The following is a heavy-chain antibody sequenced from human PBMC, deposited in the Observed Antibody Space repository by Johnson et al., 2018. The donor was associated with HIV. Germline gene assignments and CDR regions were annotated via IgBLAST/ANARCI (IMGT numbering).Heavy chain of an antibody. V-gene: IGHV3-66*02. CDR2: IFSVGNT. CDR3: AKLRWAWGAAFDV. CDR1: GITVNTNY. J-gene: IGHJ3*01. D-gene: IGHD4-23*01. Sequence: MLLVESGGGVVQPGRSLRLSFAASGITVNTNYMSWVRRAPGKGLEWVSVIFSVGNTYYADSVKGRFTISRDNSRNMLYLQMNSLRPEDTAVYYCAKLRWAWGAAFDVWGQGTMVTVSS.